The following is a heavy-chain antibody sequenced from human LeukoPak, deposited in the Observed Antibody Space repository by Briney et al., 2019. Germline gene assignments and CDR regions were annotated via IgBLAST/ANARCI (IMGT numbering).Heavy chain of an antibody. J-gene: IGHJ4*02. CDR3: ARAHCSGGSCSFDY. CDR2: MNPNSGNT. Sequence: ASVKVSCKASGYTFTSYDINWVRQATGQGLEWMGWMNPNSGNTGYAQKFQGRVTMTRNTSISTAYMELSSLRPEDTAVYYCARAHCSGGSCSFDYWGQGTLVTVSS. V-gene: IGHV1-8*01. D-gene: IGHD2-15*01. CDR1: GYTFTSYD.